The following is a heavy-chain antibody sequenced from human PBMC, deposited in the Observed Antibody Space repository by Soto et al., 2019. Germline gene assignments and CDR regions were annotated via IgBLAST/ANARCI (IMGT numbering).Heavy chain of an antibody. V-gene: IGHV4-30-4*02. CDR2: IYHSGGT. D-gene: IGHD3-22*01. Sequence: PSNTLSLNCTISGGCISSGDYWSWIRQPPGKGLEWIVYIYHSGGTYYNPSLKSRVTMSVDTSQNQFSLKLSSVSAADTAVYYCARTKYYYDSTAYIFDHWGQGALVTGSS. CDR1: GGCISSGDY. J-gene: IGHJ4*02. CDR3: ARTKYYYDSTAYIFDH.